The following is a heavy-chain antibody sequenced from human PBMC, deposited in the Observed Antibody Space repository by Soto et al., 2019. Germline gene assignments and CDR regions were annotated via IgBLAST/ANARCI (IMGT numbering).Heavy chain of an antibody. D-gene: IGHD2-2*01. CDR3: ANPYCSRTSCYHYYYAMVV. V-gene: IGHV3-23*01. CDR2: ISGSGGST. J-gene: IGHJ6*02. Sequence: GGSLRLSCAASGFNFSSYAMSWGRQAPGKGLGWVSAISGSGGSTGYADSVKGRFTISRDNSKNTLYLQMNSLRAEDTAVYYCANPYCSRTSCYHYYYAMVVWGQGTTVNVFS. CDR1: GFNFSSYA.